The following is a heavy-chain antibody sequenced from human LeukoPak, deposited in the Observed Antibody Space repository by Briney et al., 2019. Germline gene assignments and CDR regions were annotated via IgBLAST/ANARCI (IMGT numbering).Heavy chain of an antibody. J-gene: IGHJ4*02. D-gene: IGHD2-21*01. CDR3: SREKNSVGVTRYYFDY. V-gene: IGHV3-21*04. CDR2: ISSSSSYI. CDR1: GFIFSSYS. Sequence: GGSLRLSCAASGFIFSSYSMNWVRQAPGKGLEWVSSISSSSSYIYYADSVKGRFTISRDISKNTVYLQMNCLRGDDTAVYYCSREKNSVGVTRYYFDYWGQGTLVTVSS.